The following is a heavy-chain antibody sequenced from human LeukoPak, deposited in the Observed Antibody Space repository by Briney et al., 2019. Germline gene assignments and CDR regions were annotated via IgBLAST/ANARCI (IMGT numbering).Heavy chain of an antibody. J-gene: IGHJ4*02. D-gene: IGHD3-10*01. CDR2: ITSSSNYI. V-gene: IGHV3-21*03. CDR3: ARDCWDYGSGSYCGIDY. CDR1: GFTFSSYN. Sequence: SGGSLRLSCAASGFTFSSYNMNWVRQAPGKGLEWVSSITSSSNYIYYADSVKGRFTISRDNAKNSPYLQMSSLRAEDTTVYYCARDCWDYGSGSYCGIDYWGQGTLVTVSS.